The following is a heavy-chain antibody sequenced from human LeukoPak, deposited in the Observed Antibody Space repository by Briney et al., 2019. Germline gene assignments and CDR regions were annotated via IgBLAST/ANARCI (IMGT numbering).Heavy chain of an antibody. CDR1: GFTFSSYC. CDR2: IKQDGSEK. D-gene: IGHD4-17*01. Sequence: GGSLRLSCAASGFTFSSYCMSWVRQAPGKGLEWVANIKQDGSEKYYVDSVKGRFTISRDNAKNSLYLQMNSLRAEDTAVYYCARDGDYGDYYYGMDVWGQGTTVTVSS. V-gene: IGHV3-7*03. J-gene: IGHJ6*02. CDR3: ARDGDYGDYYYGMDV.